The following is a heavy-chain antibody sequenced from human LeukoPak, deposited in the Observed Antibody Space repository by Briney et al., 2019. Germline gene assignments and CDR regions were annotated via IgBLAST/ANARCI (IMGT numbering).Heavy chain of an antibody. V-gene: IGHV3-23*01. Sequence: GGSLTLSCAASGFTFSTDAMTGLRQAPGEGVQWFSAISGSGGDTYYEDSVKGRFTISRDNSKNMMYLQMNSLRAEDTAVYYCARDSSGWSKNYWGQGTLVTVSS. D-gene: IGHD6-19*01. CDR3: ARDSSGWSKNY. CDR1: GFTFSTDA. J-gene: IGHJ4*02. CDR2: ISGSGGDT.